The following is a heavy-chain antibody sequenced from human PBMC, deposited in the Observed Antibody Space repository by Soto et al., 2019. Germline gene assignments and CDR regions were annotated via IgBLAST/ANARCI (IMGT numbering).Heavy chain of an antibody. CDR1: GGSVSSGSYY. V-gene: IGHV4-61*01. CDR2: IYYSGST. Sequence: SETLSLTCTVSGGSVSSGSYYWSWIRQPPGKGLEWIGYIYYSGSTNYNPSLKSRVTISVDTSKNQFSLKLSSVTAADTAVYYCARSPGGPNCCDPWGQGTLVAVSS. J-gene: IGHJ5*02. CDR3: ARSPGGPNCCDP. D-gene: IGHD6-25*01.